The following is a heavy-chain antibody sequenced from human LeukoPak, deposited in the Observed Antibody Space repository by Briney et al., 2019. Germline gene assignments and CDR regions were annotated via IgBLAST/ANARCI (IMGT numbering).Heavy chain of an antibody. CDR1: GGSISSSSYY. CDR3: AREAAGKYYFDY. J-gene: IGHJ4*02. Sequence: SETLSLTCTVSGGSISSSSYYWGWIRQPPGKGLEWIGSIYYSGSTNYNPSLKSRVTISVDTSKNQFSLKLSSVTAADTAVYYCAREAAGKYYFDYWGQGTLVTVSS. CDR2: IYYSGST. V-gene: IGHV4-39*07. D-gene: IGHD1-26*01.